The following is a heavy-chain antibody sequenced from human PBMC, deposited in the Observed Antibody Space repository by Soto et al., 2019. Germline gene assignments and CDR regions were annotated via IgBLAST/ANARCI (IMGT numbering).Heavy chain of an antibody. CDR3: AYTAVVETNEFAY. CDR1: GFNFSAHF. V-gene: IGHV3-72*01. D-gene: IGHD3-22*01. CDR2: SRHKANSYTT. J-gene: IGHJ4*03. Sequence: GGSVRLSCPASGFNFSAHFMDWVRQATAKRLARLGRSRHKANSYTTENAASGKCRFTISRGDSKSSLYRQMKSLKTEDMAVYYCAYTAVVETNEFAYCGRGTLVTVSS.